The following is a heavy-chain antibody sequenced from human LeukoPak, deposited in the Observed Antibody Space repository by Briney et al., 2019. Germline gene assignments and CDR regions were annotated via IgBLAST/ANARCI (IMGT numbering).Heavy chain of an antibody. CDR2: INPNSGGT. CDR1: GYTFTGYY. Sequence: ASVKVSCKASGYTFTGYYMHWVRQAPGQGLEWMGWINPNSGGTNYAQKFQGWVTMTRDTSISTAYMELSRLRSDDTAVYYCATGHYSGYDLSPFDYWGQGTLVTVSS. V-gene: IGHV1-2*04. CDR3: ATGHYSGYDLSPFDY. J-gene: IGHJ4*02. D-gene: IGHD5-12*01.